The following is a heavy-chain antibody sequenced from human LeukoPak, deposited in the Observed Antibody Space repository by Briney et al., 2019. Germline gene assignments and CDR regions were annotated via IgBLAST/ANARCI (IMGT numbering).Heavy chain of an antibody. J-gene: IGHJ4*02. CDR1: GFTFNIYV. Sequence: GGSLRLSCAASGFTFNIYVMSWVRQAPGKGLEWVSAISGSGGSTYYADSVKGRFTISRDNSKNTLYLQMNSLRAEDTAVYYCAKKLGFGEIDYWGQGTLVTVSS. D-gene: IGHD3-10*01. CDR2: ISGSGGST. CDR3: AKKLGFGEIDY. V-gene: IGHV3-23*01.